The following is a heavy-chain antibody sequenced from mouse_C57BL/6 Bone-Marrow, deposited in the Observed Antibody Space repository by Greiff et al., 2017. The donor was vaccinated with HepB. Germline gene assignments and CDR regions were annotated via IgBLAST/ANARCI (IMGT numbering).Heavy chain of an antibody. CDR3: ARHGILFPNFDY. Sequence: VQLQQSGGDLVKPGGSLKLSCAASGFTFSSYGMSWVRQTPDKRLEWVATISSGGSYTYYPDSVKGRFTISRDNAKNTLYLQMSSLKSEDTAMYYCARHGILFPNFDYWGQGTTLTVSS. CDR1: GFTFSSYG. D-gene: IGHD1-1*01. J-gene: IGHJ2*01. V-gene: IGHV5-6*01. CDR2: ISSGGSYT.